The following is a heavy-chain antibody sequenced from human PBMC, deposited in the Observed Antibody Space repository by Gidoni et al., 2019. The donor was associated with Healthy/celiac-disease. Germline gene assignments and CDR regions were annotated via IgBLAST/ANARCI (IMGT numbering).Heavy chain of an antibody. D-gene: IGHD3-22*01. CDR2: ISYDGSNK. CDR1: GFTFSSYG. J-gene: IGHJ4*02. Sequence: QVQLVESGGGVVQPGRSLRLSCAAPGFTFSSYGMHWVRQAPGKGLGWVAVISYDGSNKYYADSVKGRFTISRDNSKNTLYLQMNSLRAEDTAVYYCAKEGYDSSGYYYVYWGQGTLVTVSS. CDR3: AKEGYDSSGYYYVY. V-gene: IGHV3-30*18.